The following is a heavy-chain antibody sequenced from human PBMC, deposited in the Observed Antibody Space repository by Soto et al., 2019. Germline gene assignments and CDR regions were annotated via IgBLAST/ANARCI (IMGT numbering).Heavy chain of an antibody. CDR3: AKGSTVTTSPTRFDY. V-gene: IGHV3-23*01. CDR2: ISGSGGST. CDR1: GFTFSSYA. Sequence: GGSLRLSCAASGFTFSSYAMSWVRQAPGKGLEWVSAISGSGGSTYYTDSVKGRFTISRDNSKNTLYLQMNSLRAEDTAVYYCAKGSTVTTSPTRFDYWGQGTLVTVSS. J-gene: IGHJ4*02. D-gene: IGHD4-17*01.